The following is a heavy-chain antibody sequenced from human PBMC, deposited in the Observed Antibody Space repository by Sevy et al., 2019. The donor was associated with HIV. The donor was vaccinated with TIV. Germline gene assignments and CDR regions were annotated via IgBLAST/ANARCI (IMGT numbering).Heavy chain of an antibody. J-gene: IGHJ5*02. CDR1: GGSFSGYY. D-gene: IGHD2-2*01. CDR3: ARSPPIVVVPGAPSWFDP. V-gene: IGHV4-34*01. CDR2: INHSGST. Sequence: ETLSLTCAVHGGSFSGYYWNWIRQPPGKGLEWIGEINHSGSTDYNPSLKSRVTISVDTSKNQFSLKLSSVTAADTAVYYCARSPPIVVVPGAPSWFDPWGQGTLVTVSS.